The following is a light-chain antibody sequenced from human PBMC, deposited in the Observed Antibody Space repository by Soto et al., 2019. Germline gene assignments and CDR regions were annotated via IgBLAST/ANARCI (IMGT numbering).Light chain of an antibody. Sequence: QSALTQPASVSGSPGQSITISCTGPGSGIGSYNLVSWYQQHPGKAPKLLIYEVGVRPSGVSNRFSGSKSGNTASLTISGLQAEDEGIYYCSSYAGNDEVFGTGTKLT. V-gene: IGLV2-23*02. CDR1: GSGIGSYNL. CDR2: EVG. CDR3: SSYAGNDEV. J-gene: IGLJ1*01.